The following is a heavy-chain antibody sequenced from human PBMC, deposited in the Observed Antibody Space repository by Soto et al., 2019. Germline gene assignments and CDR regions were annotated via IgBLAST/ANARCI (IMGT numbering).Heavy chain of an antibody. D-gene: IGHD2-8*02. CDR1: GFTFSSYS. CDR3: ACGGVVYATRNWFDP. Sequence: VQLVESGGGLVKPGGSLRLSCAASGFTFSSYSMNWVRQAPGKGLEWVSSISSSSSYIYYADSVKGRFTISRDNAKNSLYLQMNSLRAEDTAVYYCACGGVVYATRNWFDPWGQGTLVTVSS. J-gene: IGHJ5*02. V-gene: IGHV3-21*01. CDR2: ISSSSSYI.